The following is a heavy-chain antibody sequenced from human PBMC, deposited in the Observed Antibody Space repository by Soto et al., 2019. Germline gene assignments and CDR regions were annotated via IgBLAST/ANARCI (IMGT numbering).Heavy chain of an antibody. Sequence: EVQLVESGGGLVQPGGSLRLSCAASGFTFSSYWMHWVRQAPGKGLVWVSRINSDGSSTSYADSVKGRFTISRDNAKNTLYLQMNSLRAEDTAVYYCARDWGYDYVWGSYRYNAFDYWGQGTLVTVSS. CDR3: ARDWGYDYVWGSYRYNAFDY. V-gene: IGHV3-74*01. J-gene: IGHJ4*02. D-gene: IGHD3-16*02. CDR1: GFTFSSYW. CDR2: INSDGSST.